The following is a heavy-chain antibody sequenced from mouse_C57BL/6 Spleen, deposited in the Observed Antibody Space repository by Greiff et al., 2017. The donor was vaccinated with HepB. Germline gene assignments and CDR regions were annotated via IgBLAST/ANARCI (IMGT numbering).Heavy chain of an antibody. D-gene: IGHD2-5*01. CDR1: GYTFTSYD. V-gene: IGHV1-85*01. Sequence: VKLQESGPELVKPGASVKLSCKASGYTFTSYDINWVKQRPGQGLEWIGWIYPRDGSTKYNEKFKGKATLTVDTSSSTAYMELHSLTSEDSAVYFCARFPYSNPFAYWGQGTLVTVSA. CDR2: IYPRDGST. CDR3: ARFPYSNPFAY. J-gene: IGHJ3*01.